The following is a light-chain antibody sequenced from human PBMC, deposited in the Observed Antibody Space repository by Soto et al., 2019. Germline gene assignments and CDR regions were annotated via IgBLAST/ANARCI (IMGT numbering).Light chain of an antibody. CDR1: QSVTSNY. CDR3: QQDGSSPQT. V-gene: IGKV3-20*01. J-gene: IGKJ1*01. Sequence: EIVLTQSPGTLSLSPGERATLSCRASQSVTSNYIAWYQQKPGQAPRLLIYGASSRATGIPDRFSGSGSGTDFTLTISRLEPEDFAVYYCQQDGSSPQTFGQGTKVEIK. CDR2: GAS.